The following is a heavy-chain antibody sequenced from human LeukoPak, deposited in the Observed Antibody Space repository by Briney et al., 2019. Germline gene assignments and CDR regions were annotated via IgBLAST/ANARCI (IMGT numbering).Heavy chain of an antibody. CDR2: INPNSGGT. J-gene: IGHJ4*02. D-gene: IGHD3-10*01. CDR3: ARSTRSSIVRGVIGH. Sequence: ASVKVSCKASGYTFTGYYMHWVRQAPGKGLEWMGWINPNSGGTNYAQKFQGRVTMTRDTSISTAYMELSRLRSDDTAVYYCARSTRSSIVRGVIGHWGQGTLVTVSS. V-gene: IGHV1-2*02. CDR1: GYTFTGYY.